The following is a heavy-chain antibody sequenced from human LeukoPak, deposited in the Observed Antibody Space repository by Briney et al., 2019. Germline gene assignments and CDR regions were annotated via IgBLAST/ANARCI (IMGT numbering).Heavy chain of an antibody. Sequence: GGSLRLSCAASGFTFSDYYMSWIRQAPGQGLEWVSYISSSGSTIYYADSVKGRFTISRDNAKNSLYLQMNSLRAEDTAVYYCASRYSSGWYRSPGFDLWGRGTLVTVSS. CDR2: ISSSGSTI. J-gene: IGHJ2*01. D-gene: IGHD6-19*01. V-gene: IGHV3-11*01. CDR3: ASRYSSGWYRSPGFDL. CDR1: GFTFSDYY.